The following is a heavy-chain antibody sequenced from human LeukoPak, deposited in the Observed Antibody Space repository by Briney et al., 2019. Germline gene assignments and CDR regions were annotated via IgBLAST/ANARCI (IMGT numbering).Heavy chain of an antibody. D-gene: IGHD4/OR15-4a*01. CDR1: GGTFSSYA. CDR3: ARDGRMTVANPNYFDS. V-gene: IGHV1-69*05. CDR2: IIPIFGTA. J-gene: IGHJ4*02. Sequence: SVKVSCKASGGTFSSYAISWVRQAPGQGLEWMGGIIPIFGTANYAQKFQGRVTITTDESTSTAYMELSSLRSEDTAVYYCARDGRMTVANPNYFDSWGQGTLVTVSS.